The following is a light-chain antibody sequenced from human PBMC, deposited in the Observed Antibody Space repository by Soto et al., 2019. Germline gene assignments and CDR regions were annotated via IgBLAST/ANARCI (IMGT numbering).Light chain of an antibody. J-gene: IGKJ3*01. CDR1: QDISND. CDR2: AAF. Sequence: DIQMTQSPSSLSASVGDRVTITCQASQDISNDLNWYQQKPGKAPKLLIYAAFNLETGVPSRFSGSGSGTHLTFTISSLQPEDIATYYCQKYDNLPPTFGPGTKVDIK. CDR3: QKYDNLPPT. V-gene: IGKV1-33*01.